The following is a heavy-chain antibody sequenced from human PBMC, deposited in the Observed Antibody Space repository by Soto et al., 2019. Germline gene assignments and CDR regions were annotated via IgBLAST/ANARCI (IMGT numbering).Heavy chain of an antibody. V-gene: IGHV1-2*04. CDR2: INPNSGGT. Sequence: ASVKVSCKASGYTFTGYYMHWVRQAPGQGLKWMEWINPNSGGTNYAQKFQGWVTRTRDTSISTAYMELSRLRSDDMAVYYCARSPGGVVTAMYYFDYWGQGTLVTVSS. J-gene: IGHJ4*02. CDR3: ARSPGGVVTAMYYFDY. D-gene: IGHD2-21*02. CDR1: GYTFTGYY.